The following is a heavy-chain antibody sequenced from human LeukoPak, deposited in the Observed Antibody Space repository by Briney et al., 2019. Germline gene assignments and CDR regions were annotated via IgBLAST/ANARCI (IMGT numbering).Heavy chain of an antibody. D-gene: IGHD4-17*01. V-gene: IGHV4-59*12. CDR2: IYHGGST. J-gene: IGHJ4*02. CDR3: ARDDYGRQLDY. CDR1: GGSISGYY. Sequence: PSETLSLTCTVSGGSISGYYWSWIRQSPGKGLEWIGYIYHGGSTSYNPSLKSRVTISLDTSKKQLSLKVTSVTAADTAVYYCARDDYGRQLDYWGRGTLVTVSS.